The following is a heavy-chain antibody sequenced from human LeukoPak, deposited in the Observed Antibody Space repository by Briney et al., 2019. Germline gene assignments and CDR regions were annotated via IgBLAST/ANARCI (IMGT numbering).Heavy chain of an antibody. CDR1: GGSISSSSYY. D-gene: IGHD6-19*01. V-gene: IGHV4-39*01. Sequence: PSETLSLTCTVSGGSISSSSYYWGWIRQPPGKGLEWIGSIYYSGGTYYNPSLKSRVTISVDTSKNQFSLKLSSVTAADTAVYYCAGQVGVWYSSGWYYFDYWGQGTLVTVSS. J-gene: IGHJ4*02. CDR2: IYYSGGT. CDR3: AGQVGVWYSSGWYYFDY.